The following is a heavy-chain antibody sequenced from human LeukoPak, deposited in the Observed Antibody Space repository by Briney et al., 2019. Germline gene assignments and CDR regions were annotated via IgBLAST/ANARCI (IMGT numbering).Heavy chain of an antibody. V-gene: IGHV4-38-2*02. J-gene: IGHJ6*03. CDR1: GYSISSGYY. Sequence: SETLSLTCTVSGYSISSGYYWGWIRQPPGKGLEWIGSIYHGGSTYYNPSLKSRVTMSVDTSKNQFSLKLSFVTAADAAVYYCARQYDSYYYYYVDVWGKGPTVTVSS. D-gene: IGHD2-2*01. CDR3: ARQYDSYYYYYVDV. CDR2: IYHGGST.